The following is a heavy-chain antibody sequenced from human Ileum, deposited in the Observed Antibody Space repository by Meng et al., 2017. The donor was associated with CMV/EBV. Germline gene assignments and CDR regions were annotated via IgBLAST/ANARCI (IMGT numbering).Heavy chain of an antibody. Sequence: GGSLRLSCAASGFIFSDYYMSWIRQAPGKGLEGVSWINNSGNIEYYADSVKGRFTISRDNAKNSLYLQIDSLRVDDTAVYYCARGGGVDVWGQGTTVTVSS. CDR1: GFIFSDYY. CDR2: INNSGNIE. V-gene: IGHV3-11*04. CDR3: ARGGGVDV. J-gene: IGHJ6*02.